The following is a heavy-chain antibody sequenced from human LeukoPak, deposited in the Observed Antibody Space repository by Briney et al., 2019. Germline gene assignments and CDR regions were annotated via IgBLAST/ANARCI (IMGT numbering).Heavy chain of an antibody. J-gene: IGHJ4*02. Sequence: GGSLRLSCAASGFTFSSYAMSWVRQAPGKGLEWVSGISGSGGSTYYADSVKGRFTISRDNSKNTLYLQMNSLRAEDTALYYCAKDRLAAAAGTPLDYWGQGTLVTVSS. V-gene: IGHV3-23*01. CDR3: AKDRLAAAAGTPLDY. CDR1: GFTFSSYA. CDR2: ISGSGGST. D-gene: IGHD6-13*01.